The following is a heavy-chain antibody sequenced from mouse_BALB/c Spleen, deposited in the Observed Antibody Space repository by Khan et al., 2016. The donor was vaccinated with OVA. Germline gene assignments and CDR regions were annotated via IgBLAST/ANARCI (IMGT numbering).Heavy chain of an antibody. Sequence: EVKVVESGGGLVQPGGSLKLSCAASGFTFSSYTMSWVRQTPDKRLEWVAFISHGGSSVYYPDTVKGRFTSSRDNAKNTLYLQMSSLKSEDTAMYYCTRPSTTQYDYGMDYWGQGTSVIVSS. CDR3: TRPSTTQYDYGMDY. CDR2: ISHGGSSV. V-gene: IGHV5-12-2*01. CDR1: GFTFSSYT. J-gene: IGHJ4*01. D-gene: IGHD1-1*01.